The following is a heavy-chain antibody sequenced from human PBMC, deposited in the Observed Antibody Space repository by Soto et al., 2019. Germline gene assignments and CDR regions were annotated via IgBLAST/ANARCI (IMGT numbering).Heavy chain of an antibody. D-gene: IGHD2-15*01. J-gene: IGHJ3*01. Sequence: SSVKVACKAAGGAFRNLAINWVRQAPGQGLEWMGGFIPIIGGGINAQKFQGRVTITSDESTSTAYMELSSLKSEDTAMYFCARRSVSHSNAFDFWGQGTMVTVSS. CDR2: FIPIIGGG. V-gene: IGHV1-69*13. CDR1: GGAFRNLA. CDR3: ARRSVSHSNAFDF.